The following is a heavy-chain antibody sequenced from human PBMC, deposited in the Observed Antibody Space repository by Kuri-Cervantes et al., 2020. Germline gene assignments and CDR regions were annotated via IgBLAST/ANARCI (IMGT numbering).Heavy chain of an antibody. CDR1: GDSISSHY. V-gene: IGHV4-59*11. D-gene: IGHD5-12*01. CDR2: IYYSGST. J-gene: IGHJ6*01. CDR3: ARSITSPDYYYGMDV. Sequence: ETLSLTCTVSGDSISSHYWGWIRQPPGRGLEWIGYIYYSGSTNYNPSLKSRVTMSVDTSKNQFSLKLSSLTAADTAVYYCARSITSPDYYYGMDVWGQGTTVTVSS.